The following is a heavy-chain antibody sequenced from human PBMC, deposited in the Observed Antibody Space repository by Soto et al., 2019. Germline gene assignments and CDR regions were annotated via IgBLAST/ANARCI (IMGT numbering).Heavy chain of an antibody. V-gene: IGHV4-59*01. CDR1: GGSISDYY. CDR2: IYHTGST. Sequence: QVQLHESGPGLVKPSETLSLTCTVSGGSISDYYWTWIRQPPGKGLEWIGYIYHTGSTNYTPSLRSRIMMSIDTPKSQFSLDLYSVTAADTAVYYCARTRGYSYGLDSWGQGSLVTVSS. D-gene: IGHD5-18*01. J-gene: IGHJ4*02. CDR3: ARTRGYSYGLDS.